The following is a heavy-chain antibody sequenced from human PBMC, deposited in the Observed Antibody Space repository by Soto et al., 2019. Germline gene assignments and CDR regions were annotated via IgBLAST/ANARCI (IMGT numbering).Heavy chain of an antibody. D-gene: IGHD4-17*01. Sequence: QVQLVESGGGVVQPGRSLRLSCAASGFTFSSYAMHWVRQAPGKGLEWVAVISYDGSNKYYADSVKGRFTISRDNSKNTLYLQMNSLRAEDTAVYYCARGRGTYGGIYYYYGMDVW. CDR1: GFTFSSYA. CDR2: ISYDGSNK. J-gene: IGHJ6*01. CDR3: ARGRGTYGGIYYYYGMDV. V-gene: IGHV3-30-3*01.